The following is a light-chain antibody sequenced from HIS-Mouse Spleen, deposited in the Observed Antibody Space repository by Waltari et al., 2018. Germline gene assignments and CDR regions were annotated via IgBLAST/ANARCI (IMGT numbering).Light chain of an antibody. CDR1: NIGRKS. J-gene: IGLJ2*01. CDR2: DDS. V-gene: IGLV3-21*03. Sequence: SYVLTQPPPVSVAPGKTARIPCGGNNIGRKSVHRYQQKPGQAPVLVVYDDSDRPSGIPERFSGSNSGNTATLTISRVEAGDEADYYCQVWDSSSDHVVFGGGTKLTVL. CDR3: QVWDSSSDHVV.